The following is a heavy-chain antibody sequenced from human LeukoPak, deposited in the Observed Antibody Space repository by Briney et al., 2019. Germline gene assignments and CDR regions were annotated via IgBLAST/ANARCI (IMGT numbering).Heavy chain of an antibody. J-gene: IGHJ4*02. Sequence: GGSLRLSCAASGFTFSSYGMHWVRQAPGKGLEWVTFIRYDGSNKYYADFVKGRFTISRDNSKNTMYLQMNSLRAEDTAVYYCAKDRPRGGVVIVPIAIDYWGQGTLVTVSS. CDR3: AKDRPRGGVVIVPIAIDY. V-gene: IGHV3-30*02. CDR1: GFTFSSYG. D-gene: IGHD2/OR15-2a*01. CDR2: IRYDGSNK.